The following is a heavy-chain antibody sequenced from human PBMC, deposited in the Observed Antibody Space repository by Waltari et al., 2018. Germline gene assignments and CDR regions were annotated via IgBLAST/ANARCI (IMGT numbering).Heavy chain of an antibody. Sequence: QVQLQESGPGLVKPSETLSLTCAVSGYSISSGYYWGWIRQPPGKGLEWIGSIYHSGSTYYNPSLKSRVTISVDTSKNQFSLKLSSVTAADTAVYYCARDGLGGSSFDYWGQGTLVTVSS. V-gene: IGHV4-38-2*02. CDR2: IYHSGST. CDR3: ARDGLGGSSFDY. CDR1: GYSISSGYY. J-gene: IGHJ4*02.